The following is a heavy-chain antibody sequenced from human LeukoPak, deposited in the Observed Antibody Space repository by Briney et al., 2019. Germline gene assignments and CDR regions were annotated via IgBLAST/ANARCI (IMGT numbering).Heavy chain of an antibody. D-gene: IGHD6-19*01. CDR1: GFTFSSYW. Sequence: GGSLILSCAGSGFTFSSYWMNWVRQAPGKGLEWVASIKQDGGEKSYVDSVKGRFTISRDNAKNSLYLQMSSLRAEDTAVYYCARSEWLVRGWFDPWGQGTLVTVSS. CDR2: IKQDGGEK. CDR3: ARSEWLVRGWFDP. V-gene: IGHV3-7*01. J-gene: IGHJ5*02.